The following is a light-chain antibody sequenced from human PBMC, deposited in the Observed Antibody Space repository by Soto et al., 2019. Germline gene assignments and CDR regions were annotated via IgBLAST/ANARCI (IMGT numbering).Light chain of an antibody. Sequence: QLVLTQPASVSGSPGQSITISCTGTSSDVGRYNLVSWYQQHPGKAPKLMIFEGSKRPSGVSNRFSGSKSGSTASLTISGLQAEDEADYYCCSYTGSRTHYVFGTGTKVTVL. CDR2: EGS. CDR3: CSYTGSRTHYV. CDR1: SSDVGRYNL. J-gene: IGLJ1*01. V-gene: IGLV2-23*01.